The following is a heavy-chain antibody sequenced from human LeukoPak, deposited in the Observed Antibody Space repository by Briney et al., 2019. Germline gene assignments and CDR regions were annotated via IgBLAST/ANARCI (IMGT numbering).Heavy chain of an antibody. CDR3: ARVNRIVRVEFEY. V-gene: IGHV1-18*01. CDR1: GYTFTSYG. J-gene: IGHJ4*02. Sequence: ASVKVSCKASGYTFTSYGISWVRQAPGQGLEWMGWISAYNGNTNYAQKLQGKVTMTTDTSTSKAYMELRSLRSDDTAVYYCARVNRIVRVEFEYWGQGTLVSVSS. D-gene: IGHD3-16*02. CDR2: ISAYNGNT.